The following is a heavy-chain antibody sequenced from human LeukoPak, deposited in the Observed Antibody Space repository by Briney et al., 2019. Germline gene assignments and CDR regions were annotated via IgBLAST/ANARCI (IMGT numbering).Heavy chain of an antibody. CDR3: TTKPIRTYYDFWSGYDY. D-gene: IGHD3-3*01. V-gene: IGHV3-15*01. CDR1: GFTFSSYG. J-gene: IGHJ4*02. Sequence: GGSLRLSCAASGFTFSSYGMHWVRQAPGKGLEWVGRIKSKTDGGTTDYAAPVKGRFTISRDDSKNTLYLQMNSLKTEDTAVYYCTTKPIRTYYDFWSGYDYWGQGTLVTVSS. CDR2: IKSKTDGGTT.